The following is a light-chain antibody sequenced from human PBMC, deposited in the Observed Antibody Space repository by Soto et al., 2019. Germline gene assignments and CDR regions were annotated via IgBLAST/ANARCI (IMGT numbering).Light chain of an antibody. V-gene: IGKV3-15*01. CDR3: QQYNKWPPWT. J-gene: IGKJ1*01. CDR2: SAS. Sequence: EIVMTQSPATLSVSPGERATLSCRASQSVSSNLAWYQQKPGQAPRLLIYSASTRATGIPARFSGSGSGTEFTLTISSLQYEDFAVYYCQQYNKWPPWTFGQGTKVEIK. CDR1: QSVSSN.